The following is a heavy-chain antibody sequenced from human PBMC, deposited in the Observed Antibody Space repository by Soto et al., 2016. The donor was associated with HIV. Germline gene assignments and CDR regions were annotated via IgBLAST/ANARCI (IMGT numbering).Heavy chain of an antibody. CDR1: GYTFTDYY. D-gene: IGHD1-26*01. J-gene: IGHJ3*02. CDR2: INPNSGGT. Sequence: QVQLVQSGAEVKKPGASVKVSCKASGYTFTDYYMHWVRQAPGQGLEWMGWINPNSGGTNFAQKFQGRVTMTTDTSITTAYMGLSSLRSGDTATYYCARVATYHAFDIWGQGQWSPSLQ. V-gene: IGHV1-2*02. CDR3: ARVATYHAFDI.